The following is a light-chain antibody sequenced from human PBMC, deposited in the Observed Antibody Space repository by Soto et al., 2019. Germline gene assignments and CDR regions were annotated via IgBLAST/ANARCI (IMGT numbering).Light chain of an antibody. CDR3: QQYRSTPLT. CDR1: QSVLYTSDSKNY. J-gene: IGKJ4*01. CDR2: WAS. Sequence: DIVMTQSPESLAVSLGERATFNCKSSQSVLYTSDSKNYLAWYQQKPGQPPKLLIYWASTRDSGVPDRFSGSGSGTDFTLTISSLQAEDAAVYYCQQYRSTPLTFGGGTQVEIK. V-gene: IGKV4-1*01.